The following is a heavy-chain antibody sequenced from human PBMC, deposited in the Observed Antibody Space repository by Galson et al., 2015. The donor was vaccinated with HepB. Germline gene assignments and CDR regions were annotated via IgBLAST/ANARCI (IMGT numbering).Heavy chain of an antibody. J-gene: IGHJ4*01. Sequence: SLRLSCAASGFMFTRYAISWVSQAPGKGLEWVSSIGGGGGGAYYADSVKGRLTISRDNSKNTVYLQMNSLRTDDTAVYYCAKVAILGVTPHYFDYWGHGTLVTVSS. CDR3: AKVAILGVTPHYFDY. CDR1: GFMFTRYA. V-gene: IGHV3-23*01. CDR2: IGGGGGGA. D-gene: IGHD2-21*02.